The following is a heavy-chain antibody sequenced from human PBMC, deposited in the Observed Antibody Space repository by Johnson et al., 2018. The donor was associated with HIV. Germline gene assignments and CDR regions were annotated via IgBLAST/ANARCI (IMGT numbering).Heavy chain of an antibody. V-gene: IGHV3-9*01. D-gene: IGHD4-23*01. CDR1: GFTFDDYA. CDR3: AKDLDYGGNGDPGAFDI. J-gene: IGHJ3*02. CDR2: ISWNSGSI. Sequence: VQLVESGGGLVQPGRSLRLSCAASGFTFDDYAMHWVRQAPGKGLEWVSGISWNSGSIGYAASVKGRFTIPRDNAKNSLYLQMNSLRAEDTALYYCAKDLDYGGNGDPGAFDIWGQGTMVTVSS.